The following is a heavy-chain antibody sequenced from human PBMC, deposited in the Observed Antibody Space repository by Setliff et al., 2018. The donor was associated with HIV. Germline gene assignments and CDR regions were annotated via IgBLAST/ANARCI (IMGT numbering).Heavy chain of an antibody. CDR1: SVSVSPDSYN. CDR3: GRGWFDP. CDR2: FFHTGGI. V-gene: IGHV4-61*01. Sequence: SETLSLTCTASSVSVSPDSYNWNWIRQTPGKGLEWIGTFFHTGGITYNPSLRSRVTMSADTAESLLSLRLILVTAADTGVYYCGRGWFDPWGQGTLVTVSS. D-gene: IGHD3-10*01. J-gene: IGHJ5*02.